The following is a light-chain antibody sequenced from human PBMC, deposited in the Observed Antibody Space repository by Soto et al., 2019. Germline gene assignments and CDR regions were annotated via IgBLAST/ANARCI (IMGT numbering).Light chain of an antibody. Sequence: DIQMTQSPSTLSASVGDTVTITCRASQSFGSWLAWYQQKPGQAPKLLIYDISTLEYGVPSRFSGSGSGTEFTLTISSLQPDDFVTYYCQQYNTSPSTFGQGTKVDIK. CDR1: QSFGSW. J-gene: IGKJ2*02. CDR2: DIS. V-gene: IGKV1-5*01. CDR3: QQYNTSPST.